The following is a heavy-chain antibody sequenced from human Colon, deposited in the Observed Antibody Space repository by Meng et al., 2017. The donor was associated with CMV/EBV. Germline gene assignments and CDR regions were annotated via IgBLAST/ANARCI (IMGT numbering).Heavy chain of an antibody. J-gene: IGHJ5*02. D-gene: IGHD3-16*01. V-gene: IGHV4-39*07. CDR3: ARVGGSYRTSTYPPPGNWFDP. Sequence: SETLSLTCAVSGTSINSVTNSIYYWGWVRQPPGKGLEWIGSISYSGNTYYNPSLKSRVTISVDTSKNQLSLEMTSVTAADTAVYYWARVGGSYRTSTYPPPGNWFDPWGKGTLVTVSS. CDR2: ISYSGNT. CDR1: GTSINSVTNSIYY.